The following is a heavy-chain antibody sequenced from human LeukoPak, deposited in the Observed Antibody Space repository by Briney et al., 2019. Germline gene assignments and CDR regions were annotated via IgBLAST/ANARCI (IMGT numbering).Heavy chain of an antibody. CDR2: INPNSGGT. D-gene: IGHD3-3*01. J-gene: IGHJ4*02. Sequence: ASVKVSCKASGYTFTGYYMHWVRQAPGQGLEWMGWINPNSGGTNYAQKFQGRVTMTRDTSISTAYMELSRLRSDDTAVYYCARDRELTYYDFWSGPYPSGGYFDYWGQGTLVTVSS. V-gene: IGHV1-2*02. CDR3: ARDRELTYYDFWSGPYPSGGYFDY. CDR1: GYTFTGYY.